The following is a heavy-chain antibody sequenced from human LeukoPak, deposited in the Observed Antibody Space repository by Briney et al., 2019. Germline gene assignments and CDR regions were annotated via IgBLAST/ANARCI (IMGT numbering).Heavy chain of an antibody. V-gene: IGHV1-2*02. CDR3: ARDNGDYWFDY. CDR1: GYAFTGYY. D-gene: IGHD4-17*01. J-gene: IGHJ4*02. CDR2: INPNSGGT. Sequence: ASVKVSCKASGYAFTGYYMHWVRQAPGQGLEWMGWINPNSGGTNYAQKFQGRVTMTRDTSISTAYMELTRLRSDDTAVYYCARDNGDYWFDYWGQGTLVTVSS.